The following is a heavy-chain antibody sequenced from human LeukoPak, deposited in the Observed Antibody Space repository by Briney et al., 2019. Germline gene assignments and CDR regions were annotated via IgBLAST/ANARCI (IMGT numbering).Heavy chain of an antibody. CDR2: INHSGST. CDR3: ARGHANYYGSGSLYY. V-gene: IGHV4-34*01. D-gene: IGHD3-10*01. CDR1: GGSFSGYY. Sequence: PSETLSLTCAVYGGSFSGYYWSWIRQPPGKGLEWIGEINHSGSTNYNPSLKSRVTISVDTSKNQFSLKLSSVTAADTAVYYCARGHANYYGSGSLYYWGQGTLVTVSS. J-gene: IGHJ4*02.